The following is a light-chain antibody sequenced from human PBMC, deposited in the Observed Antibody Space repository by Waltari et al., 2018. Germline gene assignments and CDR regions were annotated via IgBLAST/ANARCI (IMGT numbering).Light chain of an antibody. CDR3: CAYVQKDIGL. Sequence: QSALTQPASVSGAPGQSITISCSAVTGIGGNSDFVSWYQRYPGKVPKLLIYEVIKGPPDISDRFTCSKSGNTASLSISGLQADDEADYYCCAYVQKDIGLFGRGTKVTVL. J-gene: IGLJ2*01. CDR2: EVI. CDR1: TGIGGNSDF. V-gene: IGLV2-23*02.